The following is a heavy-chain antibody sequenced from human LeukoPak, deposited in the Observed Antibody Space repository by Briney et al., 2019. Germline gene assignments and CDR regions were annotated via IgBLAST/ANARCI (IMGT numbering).Heavy chain of an antibody. V-gene: IGHV3-21*01. CDR3: ATETIGRHYDY. Sequence: GGSLRLSCAASGFTFSSCGFNWVRQAPGKGLEWVSSICPTGTDRYYADSVRGRFTISRDNAKNSMYLQMDSLRDEGTAVYYCATETIGRHYDYWGQGTLLTVSS. J-gene: IGHJ4*02. CDR1: GFTFSSCG. D-gene: IGHD1-14*01. CDR2: ICPTGTDR.